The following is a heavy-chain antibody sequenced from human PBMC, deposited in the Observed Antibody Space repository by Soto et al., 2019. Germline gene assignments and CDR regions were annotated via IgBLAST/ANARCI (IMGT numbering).Heavy chain of an antibody. CDR3: ARDPQQLVPHFDY. V-gene: IGHV4-34*01. D-gene: IGHD6-13*01. J-gene: IGHJ4*02. Sequence: SETLSLTCAVYGGSFSGYYWSWIRQPPGKGLEWIGEINHSGSTNYNPSPKSRVTISVDTSKNQFSLKLSSVTAADTAVYYCARDPQQLVPHFDYWGQGTLVTVSS. CDR2: INHSGST. CDR1: GGSFSGYY.